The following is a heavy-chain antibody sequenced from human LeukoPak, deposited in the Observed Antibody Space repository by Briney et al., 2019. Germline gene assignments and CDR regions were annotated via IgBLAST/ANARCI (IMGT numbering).Heavy chain of an antibody. J-gene: IGHJ6*03. Sequence: SETLSLTCTVSGGSISSYYWSWIRQPPGKGLEWIGYIYTSGSTNYNPSLKSRVTISVDTSKNRFSLKLSSVTAADTAVYYCARLRIAAAGRDKIYYYYYMDVWGKGTTVTVSS. CDR1: GGSISSYY. V-gene: IGHV4-4*09. D-gene: IGHD6-13*01. CDR2: IYTSGST. CDR3: ARLRIAAAGRDKIYYYYYMDV.